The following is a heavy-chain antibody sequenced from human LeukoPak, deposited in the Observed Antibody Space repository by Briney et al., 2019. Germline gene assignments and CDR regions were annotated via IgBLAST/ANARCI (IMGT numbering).Heavy chain of an antibody. D-gene: IGHD6-19*01. CDR3: ASGVSSGWYNGFDY. CDR2: ISSSSSYI. V-gene: IGHV3-21*01. J-gene: IGHJ4*02. CDR1: GFTFSSYI. Sequence: GGSLRLSCAASGFTFSSYIMNWVRQAPGKGLEWVSSISSSSSYIYYADSVKGRFTISRDNAKNSLYLQMNSLRAEDTAVYYCASGVSSGWYNGFDYWGQGTLVTVSS.